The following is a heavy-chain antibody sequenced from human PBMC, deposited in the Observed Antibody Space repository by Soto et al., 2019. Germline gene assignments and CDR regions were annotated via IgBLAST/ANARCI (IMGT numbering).Heavy chain of an antibody. D-gene: IGHD3-22*01. J-gene: IGHJ1*01. CDR2: ISAYNGNT. Sequence: ASVTVSHKDSGYTFTSYGISWVRMAPAQGIERMGWISAYNGNTHYAQKLQGRVTMTTDTSTSTAYMELRSLRSDDTAVYYCARDLSNYYDSSGLRAYFQHWGQGTLVTVSS. CDR3: ARDLSNYYDSSGLRAYFQH. CDR1: GYTFTSYG. V-gene: IGHV1-18*01.